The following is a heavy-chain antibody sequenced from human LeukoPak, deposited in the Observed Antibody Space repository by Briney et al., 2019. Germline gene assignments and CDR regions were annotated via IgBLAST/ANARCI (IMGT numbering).Heavy chain of an antibody. Sequence: GGSLRLSCAASGFTFSSYAMSWVRQAPGKGLEWVSAISGSGGSTYYADSVKGRFTISRDNSKNTLYLQMNSLRAEDTTVYYCAKARYSSGYYHWSYFDYWGQGTLVTVSS. V-gene: IGHV3-23*01. D-gene: IGHD3-22*01. CDR1: GFTFSSYA. J-gene: IGHJ4*02. CDR3: AKARYSSGYYHWSYFDY. CDR2: ISGSGGST.